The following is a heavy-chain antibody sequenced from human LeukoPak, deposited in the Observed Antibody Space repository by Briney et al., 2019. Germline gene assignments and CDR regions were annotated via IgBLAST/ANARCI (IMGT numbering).Heavy chain of an antibody. Sequence: SETLSPTCAVYGGSFSGYYWSWIRQPPGKGLEWIGEINHSGSTNYNPSLKSRVTTSVDTSKNQFSLKLSSVTAADTAVYYCARDCITMVQGVIIYYFDYWGQGTLVTVSS. CDR1: GGSFSGYY. V-gene: IGHV4-34*01. CDR2: INHSGST. CDR3: ARDCITMVQGVIIYYFDY. D-gene: IGHD3-10*01. J-gene: IGHJ4*02.